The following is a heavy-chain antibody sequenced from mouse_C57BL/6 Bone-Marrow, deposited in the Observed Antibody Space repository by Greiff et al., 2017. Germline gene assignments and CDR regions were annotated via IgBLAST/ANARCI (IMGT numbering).Heavy chain of an antibody. D-gene: IGHD1-1*01. Sequence: VQLQESGAELARPGASVKLSCKASGYTFTSYGISWVKQRTGQGLEWIGEIYPRSGNTYYNEKFKGKATLTADKSSSTAYMELRSLTSEDSAVYFCARSYYASSGDYFDYWGQGTTLTVSS. CDR3: ARSYYASSGDYFDY. CDR2: IYPRSGNT. V-gene: IGHV1-81*01. CDR1: GYTFTSYG. J-gene: IGHJ2*01.